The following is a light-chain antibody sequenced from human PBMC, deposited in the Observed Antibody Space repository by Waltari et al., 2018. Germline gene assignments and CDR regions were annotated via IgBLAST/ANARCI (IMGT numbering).Light chain of an antibody. CDR1: QNIDTF. J-gene: IGKJ1*01. Sequence: DIQMTQSPSSLSASVGDRVTITCRASQNIDTFLNWYQHKVGKAPQLLISLASHLQSGVSSRFSGGGSGTDFTLTISNLQPEDSAVYYCQQSYITRWTFGQGSEV. V-gene: IGKV1-39*01. CDR2: LAS. CDR3: QQSYITRWT.